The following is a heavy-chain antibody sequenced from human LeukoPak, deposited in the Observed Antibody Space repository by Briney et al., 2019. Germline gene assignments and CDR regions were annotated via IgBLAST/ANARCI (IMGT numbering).Heavy chain of an antibody. Sequence: ASVKVSCKASGYSFTSYGISWVRQAPGQGLEWMGWISAYNGNTNYAQKVQGRVTMTTDTSTSTAHMELRSLRFDDTAVYYCARDAESYSLGIAVAGKYYFDYWGQGTLVTVSS. D-gene: IGHD6-19*01. CDR2: ISAYNGNT. V-gene: IGHV1-18*01. CDR1: GYSFTSYG. J-gene: IGHJ4*02. CDR3: ARDAESYSLGIAVAGKYYFDY.